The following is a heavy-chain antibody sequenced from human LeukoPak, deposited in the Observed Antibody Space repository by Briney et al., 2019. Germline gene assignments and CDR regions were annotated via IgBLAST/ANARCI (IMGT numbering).Heavy chain of an antibody. D-gene: IGHD2-2*02. V-gene: IGHV1-46*01. CDR1: GYTLTSYY. CDR2: ISPSGGST. Sequence: ASVKVSCKASGYTLTSYYMHWVRQAPGQGLEWMAIISPSGGSTFYAQKFQGRVTMTRDMSTSTVYMELSRLRSDDTAVYYCARVAAEVVGVPGAIGFGWLRRDYYYMDVWGKGTMVTVSS. CDR3: ARVAAEVVGVPGAIGFGWLRRDYYYMDV. J-gene: IGHJ6*03.